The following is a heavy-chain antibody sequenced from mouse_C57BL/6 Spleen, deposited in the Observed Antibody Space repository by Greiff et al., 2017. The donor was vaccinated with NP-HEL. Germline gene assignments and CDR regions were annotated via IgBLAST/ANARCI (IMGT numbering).Heavy chain of an antibody. CDR1: GFTFSNYW. J-gene: IGHJ1*03. D-gene: IGHD6-1*01. CDR3: TSLGYFVV. CDR2: IRLKSDNYAT. V-gene: IGHV6-3*01. Sequence: EVQLVESGGGLVQPGGSMKLSCVASGFTFSNYWMNWVRQSPEKGLEWVAQIRLKSDNYATHYAESVKGRFTISRDDSKSSVYLQMNNLRAEDTGIYYCTSLGYFVVWGTGTTVTVSS.